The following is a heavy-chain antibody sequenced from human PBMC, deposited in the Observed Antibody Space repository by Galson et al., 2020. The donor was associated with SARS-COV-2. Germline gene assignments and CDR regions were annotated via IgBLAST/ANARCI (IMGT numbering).Heavy chain of an antibody. CDR1: GFTFSSYG. J-gene: IGHJ4*02. D-gene: IGHD6-19*01. Sequence: GGSLRLSCAASGFTFSSYGMHWVRQAPGKGLEWVAVIWYDGSNKYYADSVKGRFTISRDNSKNTLYLQMNSLRAEDTAVYYCAREYSSGWNDYWGQGTLVTVSS. V-gene: IGHV3-33*01. CDR3: AREYSSGWNDY. CDR2: IWYDGSNK.